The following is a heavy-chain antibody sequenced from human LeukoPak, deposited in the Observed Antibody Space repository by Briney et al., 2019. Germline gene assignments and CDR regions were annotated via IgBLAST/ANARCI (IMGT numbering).Heavy chain of an antibody. Sequence: ASVKVSCKASGYTFTGYYMHWVRQAPGQGLEWMGWINPNIGGTNYAQKFQGRVTMTRDTSISTAYMELSRLRSDDTAVYYCARDIVYYDSSGYYYYYYGMDVWGQGTTVTVSS. V-gene: IGHV1-2*02. CDR3: ARDIVYYDSSGYYYYYYGMDV. CDR2: INPNIGGT. D-gene: IGHD3-22*01. CDR1: GYTFTGYY. J-gene: IGHJ6*01.